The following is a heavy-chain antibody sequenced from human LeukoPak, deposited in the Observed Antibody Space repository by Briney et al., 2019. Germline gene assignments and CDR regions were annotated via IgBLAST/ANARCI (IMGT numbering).Heavy chain of an antibody. CDR1: VGSINNFY. CDR2: ICYSGTT. Sequence: SETLSLTCTVSVGSINNFYWSWIRQPPGGGLEWIGYICYSGTTNYNPSLESRVTISVDTSKNQFSLKLTSVTAADTAVYYCARLARLTLIRGVTGYHSLDVWGKGTKVTVSS. D-gene: IGHD3-10*01. CDR3: ARLARLTLIRGVTGYHSLDV. V-gene: IGHV4-59*01. J-gene: IGHJ6*04.